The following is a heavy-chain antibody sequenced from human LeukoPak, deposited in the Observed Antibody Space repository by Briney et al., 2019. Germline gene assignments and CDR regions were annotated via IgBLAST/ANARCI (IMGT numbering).Heavy chain of an antibody. CDR3: ATRMSRSSGVIIIDAFDI. CDR1: GYPFINFA. D-gene: IGHD3-10*01. V-gene: IGHV1-18*01. CDR2: ITAGNGYA. J-gene: IGHJ3*02. Sequence: GASVKVSCKASGYPFINFAIGWVRQAPGHGPEWLGWITAGNGYADYAQRVQDRVAMTTDTSTSTAYLELRSLRHDDTAVYYCATRMSRSSGVIIIDAFDIWGQRTLVTVSS.